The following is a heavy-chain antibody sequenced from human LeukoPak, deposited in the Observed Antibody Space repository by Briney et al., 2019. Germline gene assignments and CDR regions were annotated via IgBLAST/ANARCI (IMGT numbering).Heavy chain of an antibody. V-gene: IGHV1-3*01. CDR2: INAGNGNT. CDR3: ARSVDTAMKY. D-gene: IGHD5-18*01. Sequence: AASVKVSCKASGYTFTSYAMHWVRQAPGQRLEWMGWINAGNGNTKYSQKFQGRVTMTRNTSISTAYMELSSLRSEDTAVYYCARSVDTAMKYWGQGTLVTVSS. CDR1: GYTFTSYA. J-gene: IGHJ4*02.